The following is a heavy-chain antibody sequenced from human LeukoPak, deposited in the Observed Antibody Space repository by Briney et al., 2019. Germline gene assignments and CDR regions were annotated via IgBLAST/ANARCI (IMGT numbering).Heavy chain of an antibody. CDR1: GGSISSSSYY. Sequence: PSETLSLTCTVSGGSISSSSYYWGWIRQPPGKGLEWIGSIYYSGSTYYNPSLKSRVTISVDTSKNQFSLKLSSVTAADTAVYYCARLGYSYGPDYWGQGTLVTVSS. V-gene: IGHV4-39*07. J-gene: IGHJ4*02. CDR3: ARLGYSYGPDY. D-gene: IGHD5-18*01. CDR2: IYYSGST.